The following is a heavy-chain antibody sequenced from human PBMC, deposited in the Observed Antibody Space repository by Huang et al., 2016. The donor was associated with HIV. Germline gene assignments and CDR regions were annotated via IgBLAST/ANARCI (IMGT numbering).Heavy chain of an antibody. V-gene: IGHV4-39*01. Sequence: VKPSETLSLTCIVSGASINSRSYYWGWIRQPPGGGLEWLGSMSYSGSTYYKTSLKGRVTMSVDTSKNELSLKLRSVTATDTAVYYCARHAGSSRRYYFDYWGRGTLVTVSS. J-gene: IGHJ4*02. CDR2: MSYSGST. CDR1: GASINSRSYY. D-gene: IGHD6-13*01. CDR3: ARHAGSSRRYYFDY.